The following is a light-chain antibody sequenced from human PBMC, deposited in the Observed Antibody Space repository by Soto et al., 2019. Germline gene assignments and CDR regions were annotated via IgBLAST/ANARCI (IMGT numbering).Light chain of an antibody. CDR3: MQALQTPRT. Sequence: DIVMTQSPLSLPVTPGESASISCRSSQSLLHSTGYNFLDWYLQKPGQSPQLLVYLGYNRSSGVPDRFSGRGSGTDVTLKISRVEAEDVGVYYCMQALQTPRTFGQGTKVEVK. V-gene: IGKV2-28*01. J-gene: IGKJ1*01. CDR2: LGY. CDR1: QSLLHSTGYNF.